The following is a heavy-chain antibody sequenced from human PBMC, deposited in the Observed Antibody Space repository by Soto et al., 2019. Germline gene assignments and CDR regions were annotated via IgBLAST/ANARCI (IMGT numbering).Heavy chain of an antibody. CDR3: ARLGSSGCPARGGYGMDV. J-gene: IGHJ6*02. CDR2: IDPSDSYT. CDR1: GYSFTSYW. V-gene: IGHV5-10-1*03. Sequence: EVQLVQSGAEVKKPGESLRISCKGSGYSFTSYWISWVRQMPGKGLEWMGRIDPSDSYTNYSPSFQGHVTISADKSISTASLQWGSLKASDTAMYYCARLGSSGCPARGGYGMDVWGQGTTVTVSS. D-gene: IGHD6-19*01.